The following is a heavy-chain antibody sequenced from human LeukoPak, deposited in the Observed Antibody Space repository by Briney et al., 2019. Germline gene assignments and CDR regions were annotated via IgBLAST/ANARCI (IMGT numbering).Heavy chain of an antibody. CDR3: AKGKATVTTWSAFY. Sequence: GGSLRLSCAASGFTFSSYAMSWVRQAPGKGLEWVSAISGSGGSTYYADSVKGRFTISRHNSKNTLYLQMNSLRAEDTAVYYCAKGKATVTTWSAFYWGQGTLVTVSS. CDR2: ISGSGGST. CDR1: GFTFSSYA. J-gene: IGHJ4*02. V-gene: IGHV3-23*01. D-gene: IGHD4-17*01.